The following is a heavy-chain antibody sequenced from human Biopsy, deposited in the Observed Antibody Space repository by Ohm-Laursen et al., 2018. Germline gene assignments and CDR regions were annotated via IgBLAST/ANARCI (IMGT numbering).Heavy chain of an antibody. Sequence: SDTLSLTCTVSGGSFTGHYWTWIRQPPGKGLEGIGHISHTGYTSYKSSLKSRVTISLDTSRKRFSLRLTSLAAADTAVYYCARGSKEYGGLYFPHWGQGTLVTVSS. J-gene: IGHJ1*01. CDR1: GGSFTGHY. CDR3: ARGSKEYGGLYFPH. V-gene: IGHV4-59*11. D-gene: IGHD4-23*01. CDR2: ISHTGYT.